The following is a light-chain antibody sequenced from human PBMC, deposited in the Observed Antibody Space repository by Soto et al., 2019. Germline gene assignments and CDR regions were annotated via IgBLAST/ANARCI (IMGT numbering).Light chain of an antibody. CDR3: QQSYSTPRT. Sequence: DIQMTQSPSSLSASVGDRVTITCRASQSISSYLNWYQQKPGKAPKLLIYAASSLQSGGPSRLSGSGSGTDFTLTISSLQPEDFGTYYCQQSYSTPRTFGQGTKVDIK. V-gene: IGKV1-39*01. CDR1: QSISSY. CDR2: AAS. J-gene: IGKJ1*01.